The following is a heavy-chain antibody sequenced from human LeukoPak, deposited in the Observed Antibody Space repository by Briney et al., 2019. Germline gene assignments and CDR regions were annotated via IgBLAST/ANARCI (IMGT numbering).Heavy chain of an antibody. J-gene: IGHJ4*02. CDR3: AKEGRVRGVIIPPVRSFDY. CDR2: IRYDGSNK. Sequence: GGSLRLSCAASGFTFSSYGMHWVRQAPGKGLEWVAFIRYDGSNKYYADSVKGRFTISRDNSKNTLYLQMNSLRAEDTAVYYCAKEGRVRGVIIPPVRSFDYWGQGTLVTVSS. D-gene: IGHD3-10*02. V-gene: IGHV3-30*02. CDR1: GFTFSSYG.